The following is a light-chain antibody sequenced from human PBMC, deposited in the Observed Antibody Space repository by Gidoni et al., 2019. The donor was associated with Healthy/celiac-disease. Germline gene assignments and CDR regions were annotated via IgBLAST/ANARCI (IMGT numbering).Light chain of an antibody. J-gene: IGLJ2*01. CDR2: EVS. Sequence: SALTQPASELGSHGQSTTISCTGTSSDGGGYNYVSWYQQHPGKAPKLMIYEVSNRPSGVSNRFSGSESGNTASLTISRLQAEDEADEYCSSYTSSSSGVFGGGTKLTV. CDR3: SSYTSSSSGV. V-gene: IGLV2-14*01. CDR1: SSDGGGYNY.